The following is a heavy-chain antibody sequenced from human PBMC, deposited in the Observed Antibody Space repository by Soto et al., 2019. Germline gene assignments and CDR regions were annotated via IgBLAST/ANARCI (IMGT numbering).Heavy chain of an antibody. CDR2: ISTSSSYT. CDR1: GFTFSEYY. Sequence: GGSLRLSCAASGFTFSEYYMSWIRQAPGKGLEWVSYISTSSSYTNYADSVKGRFTISRDNAKNSLYLQMSGLRAEDTAVYYCARSTPWFGDLSNFDYWGQGTLVTVSS. V-gene: IGHV3-11*03. J-gene: IGHJ4*02. CDR3: ARSTPWFGDLSNFDY. D-gene: IGHD3-10*01.